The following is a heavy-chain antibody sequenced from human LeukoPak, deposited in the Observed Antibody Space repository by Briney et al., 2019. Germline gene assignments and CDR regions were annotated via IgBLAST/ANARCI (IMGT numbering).Heavy chain of an antibody. Sequence: PSETLSLTCAVYGGSFSGYYWSWIRQPPGKGLEWIGEINHSGSTNYNPSLKSRVTISVDTSKNQFSLKLSSVTAADTAVYYCARERPILLWFGELLDYWGQGTLVTVSS. V-gene: IGHV4-34*01. CDR1: GGSFSGYY. D-gene: IGHD3-10*01. CDR3: ARERPILLWFGELLDY. CDR2: INHSGST. J-gene: IGHJ4*02.